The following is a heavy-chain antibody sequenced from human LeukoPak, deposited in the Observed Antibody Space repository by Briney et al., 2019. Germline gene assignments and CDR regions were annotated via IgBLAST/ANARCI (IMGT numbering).Heavy chain of an antibody. CDR1: GGSFSGYY. V-gene: IGHV4-34*01. CDR3: ARGAFTTALNF. D-gene: IGHD3-3*01. CDR2: INHSGST. J-gene: IGHJ4*02. Sequence: SETLSLTCAVYGGSFSGYYWSWIRQPPGKGLEWIGEINHSGSTNYNPSLKSRVTISVDTSKNQCSLKLTSVTAADTAIYYCARGAFTTALNFWGQGALVTVSS.